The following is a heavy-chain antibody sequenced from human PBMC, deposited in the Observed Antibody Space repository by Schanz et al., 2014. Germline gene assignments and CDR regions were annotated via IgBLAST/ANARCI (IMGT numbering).Heavy chain of an antibody. V-gene: IGHV3-23*04. D-gene: IGHD3-10*01. J-gene: IGHJ4*02. CDR2: IGVDGTTT. Sequence: VQVVQSGGGLVKPGGSLRLSCLASGFAFSSYGMNWLRQAPGKGLEWVSVIGVDGTTTYYADSVNGRFTISRDNSKNTLYLQMNSLRPEDTAVYYCAKYRGYYRVSGSYRELEYWGQGTLVTVSS. CDR3: AKYRGYYRVSGSYRELEY. CDR1: GFAFSSYG.